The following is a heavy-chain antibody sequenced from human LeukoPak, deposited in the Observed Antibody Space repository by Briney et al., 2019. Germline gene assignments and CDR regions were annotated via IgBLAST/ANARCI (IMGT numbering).Heavy chain of an antibody. J-gene: IGHJ4*02. V-gene: IGHV3-23*01. CDR1: GFSFSSFA. CDR3: ARGQEFDDGVFDS. D-gene: IGHD3-10*01. CDR2: IRSNGATA. Sequence: GGSLRLSCAASGFSFSSFAMTWVRQAPGKGLEWVSTIRSNGATAYNADSVKGRFAISRDNSKNTVYLQMNSLRVEDTAIYYCARGQEFDDGVFDSWGQGTLVTVSS.